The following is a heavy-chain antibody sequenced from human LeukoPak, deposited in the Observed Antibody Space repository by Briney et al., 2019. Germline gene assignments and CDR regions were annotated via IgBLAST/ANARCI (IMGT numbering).Heavy chain of an antibody. D-gene: IGHD2-2*02. CDR3: ARRSHLRYCSSTSCYKNWFDP. J-gene: IGHJ5*02. V-gene: IGHV4-59*01. CDR2: IYYSGST. Sequence: SETLSLTCTVSGGSISSYYWSCIRQPPGKGLEWIGYIYYSGSTNYNPSLKSRVTITVDTSKTQFSLKLSSVTAADTAVYYCARRSHLRYCSSTSCYKNWFDPWGQGTLVTVSS. CDR1: GGSISSYY.